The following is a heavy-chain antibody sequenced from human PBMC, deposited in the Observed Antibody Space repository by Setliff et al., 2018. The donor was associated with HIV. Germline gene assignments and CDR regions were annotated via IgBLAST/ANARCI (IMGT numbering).Heavy chain of an antibody. V-gene: IGHV4-39*02. Sequence: SETLSLTCTVSGSSISSSSYYWGWIRQPPGKGLEWIGSIYYSGSTYYNPSLKSRVTISVDTSKNQFSLKLSSVTAADTAVYYCARDRRGSYYGSGSCYMDVWGTGTTVTVSS. CDR2: IYYSGST. J-gene: IGHJ6*03. D-gene: IGHD3-10*01. CDR3: ARDRRGSYYGSGSCYMDV. CDR1: GSSISSSSYY.